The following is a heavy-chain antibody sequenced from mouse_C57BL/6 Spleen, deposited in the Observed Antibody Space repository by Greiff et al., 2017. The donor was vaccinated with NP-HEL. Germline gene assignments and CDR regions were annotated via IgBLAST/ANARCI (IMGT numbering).Heavy chain of an antibody. J-gene: IGHJ3*01. CDR3: ARSFYYGYPFAY. Sequence: QVQLQQPGAELVRPGSSVKLSCKASGYTFTSYWMHWVKQRPIQGLEWIGNIDPSDSETHYNQKFKDKATLTVDKSSSTAYMQLSSLTSEDSAVYYCARSFYYGYPFAYWGQGTPVTVSA. CDR2: IDPSDSET. V-gene: IGHV1-52*01. D-gene: IGHD2-2*01. CDR1: GYTFTSYW.